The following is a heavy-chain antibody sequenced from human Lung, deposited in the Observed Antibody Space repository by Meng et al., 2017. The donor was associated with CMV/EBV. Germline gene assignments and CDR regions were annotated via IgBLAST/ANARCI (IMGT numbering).Heavy chain of an antibody. V-gene: IGHV3-23*01. CDR3: AKDRGDYSNFRFDP. J-gene: IGHJ5*02. D-gene: IGHD4-11*01. CDR1: GFIFSDYG. Sequence: GEXXTISCAASGFIFSDYGMSWVRQVPGKGLEWLSGISGSGGRTYYAESIKGRFTISRDNSKNTIYLQMDNLRAEDTAVYYCAKDRGDYSNFRFDPWDQGTXVTVSS. CDR2: ISGSGGRT.